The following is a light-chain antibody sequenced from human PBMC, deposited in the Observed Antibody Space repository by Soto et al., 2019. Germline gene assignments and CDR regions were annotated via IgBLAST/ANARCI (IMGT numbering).Light chain of an antibody. J-gene: IGLJ2*01. CDR3: SSYTSSNTLV. CDR2: DVS. CDR1: SSDVGGYNY. Sequence: QSVLTQPASVSGSPGQSITISCTGTSSDVGGYNYVSWYQQYPGKVPKLMIYDVSNRPSGVSNRFSGSKSGNTASLTISGLQAEDEADYYCSSYTSSNTLVFGGGTQLTVL. V-gene: IGLV2-14*03.